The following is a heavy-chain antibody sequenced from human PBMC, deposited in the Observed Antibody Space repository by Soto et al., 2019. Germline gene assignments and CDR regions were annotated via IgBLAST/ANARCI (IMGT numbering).Heavy chain of an antibody. V-gene: IGHV3-30-3*01. D-gene: IGHD5-18*01. CDR3: ATSLGGYRYGMDV. J-gene: IGHJ6*02. CDR1: GFTFSTYV. CDR2: ISSDGSNE. Sequence: VGSLRLSCAASGFTFSTYVIHWVRQAPGKGLDWVAVISSDGSNEDYADSVKGRFTISRDTSKNTVYLQMNSLRGDDTAVYYCATSLGGYRYGMDVWGQGTTVTVSS.